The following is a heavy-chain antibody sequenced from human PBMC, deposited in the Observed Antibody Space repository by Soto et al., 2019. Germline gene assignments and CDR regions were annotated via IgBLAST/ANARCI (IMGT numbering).Heavy chain of an antibody. J-gene: IGHJ4*02. CDR1: GGSFSSGDYY. CDR2: IYYSGST. D-gene: IGHD3-22*01. CDR3: ARRECDDSSGYQRGFDY. Sequence: SETLSLTCTVSGGSFSSGDYYWSWVRQPPGKGLEWIGSIYYSGSTYYNPSLKSRVTISVDTSKNQFSLKLSSVTAADTAVYYCARRECDDSSGYQRGFDYWGQGTLVTVSS. V-gene: IGHV4-39*01.